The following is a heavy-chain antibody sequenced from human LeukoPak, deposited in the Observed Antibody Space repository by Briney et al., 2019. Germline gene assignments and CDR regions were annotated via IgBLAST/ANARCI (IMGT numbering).Heavy chain of an antibody. V-gene: IGHV4-31*03. CDR2: IYYSGST. D-gene: IGHD3-22*01. CDR1: GGSISSGGYY. J-gene: IGHJ4*02. CDR3: ARGHYYDSSGYYYFDY. Sequence: SETLSLTCTVSGGSISSGGYYWSWVRQHPGKGLEWIGYIYYSGSTYYNPSLKSRVTISVDTSKNQSSLKLSSVTAADTAVYYCARGHYYDSSGYYYFDYWGQGTLVTVSS.